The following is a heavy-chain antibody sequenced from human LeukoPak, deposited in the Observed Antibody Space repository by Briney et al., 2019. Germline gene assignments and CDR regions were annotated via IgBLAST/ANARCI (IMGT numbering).Heavy chain of an antibody. J-gene: IGHJ4*02. V-gene: IGHV4-39*01. CDR2: MYYDGST. D-gene: IGHD1-26*01. Sequence: SKTLSLACTVSGGSIYSTTFYWGWIRQPPGKGLEWIGSMYYDGSTYHNPSLKSRVTISVDTSNNQFSLKLTSVTAADTAVYFCARRSDSGSDDGEDYFDYWGQGTLVTVSS. CDR1: GGSIYSTTFY. CDR3: ARRSDSGSDDGEDYFDY.